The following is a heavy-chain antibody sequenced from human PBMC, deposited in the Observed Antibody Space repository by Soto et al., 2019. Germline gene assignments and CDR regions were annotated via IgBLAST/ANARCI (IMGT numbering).Heavy chain of an antibody. CDR3: ARVVLTITRGAFDA. CDR2: ISHSGTS. J-gene: IGHJ3*01. D-gene: IGHD3-9*01. Sequence: QVQLQESGPGLVKPSGTLSLTCAVSGGSISSSHWWTWVRQSPGQGLEYIGEISHSGTSNSNPSLQRRVTLSVDKSKNQFSLTLTSVTAADTAVYYCARVVLTITRGAFDAWGQGTLVIVSS. CDR1: GGSISSSHW. V-gene: IGHV4-4*02.